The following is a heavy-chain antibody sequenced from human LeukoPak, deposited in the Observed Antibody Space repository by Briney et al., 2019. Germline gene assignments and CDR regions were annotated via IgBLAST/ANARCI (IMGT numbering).Heavy chain of an antibody. D-gene: IGHD4-23*01. J-gene: IGHJ4*02. CDR2: ISYDRSNK. CDR3: AKDERGDYGGPVEGY. V-gene: IGHV3-30*18. Sequence: GGSLRLSCAASGFTFSSYGMHWVRQAPGRGLEWVAVISYDRSNKYYADSVKGRFTISRDNSKNTLYLQMNSLRAEDTAVYYCAKDERGDYGGPVEGYWGQGTLVTVSS. CDR1: GFTFSSYG.